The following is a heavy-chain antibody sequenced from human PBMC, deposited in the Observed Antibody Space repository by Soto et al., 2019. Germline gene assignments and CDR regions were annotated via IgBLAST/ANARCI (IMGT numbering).Heavy chain of an antibody. CDR2: IKHDGSVQ. V-gene: IGHV3-7*03. CDR1: GFTFSGYW. Sequence: QLVESGGGLVHPGGSLRLSCEASGFTFSGYWMSWVRQAPGKGLEWVADIKHDGSVQYYVDSVKGRLTISRDNAKKQLYLQMNGLRAEDTALYYCARAPYSNAWYRFDLWGQGTLVTVSS. J-gene: IGHJ4*02. D-gene: IGHD4-4*01. CDR3: ARAPYSNAWYRFDL.